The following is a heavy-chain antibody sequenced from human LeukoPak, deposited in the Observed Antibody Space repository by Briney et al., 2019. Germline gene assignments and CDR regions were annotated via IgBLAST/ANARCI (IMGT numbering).Heavy chain of an antibody. J-gene: IGHJ4*02. D-gene: IGHD3-9*01. Sequence: SETLSLTCLVSGDSLSCDYYWGWIRPSPGKGLELIGSIHHIRNTYYNPPLKRLVTLSVDTSKNRFSLRQNSVTAADAAVYYCARGGITIFYTLFYWGQGTLVTVSS. CDR2: IHHIRNT. V-gene: IGHV4-38-2*02. CDR3: ARGGITIFYTLFY. CDR1: GDSLSCDYY.